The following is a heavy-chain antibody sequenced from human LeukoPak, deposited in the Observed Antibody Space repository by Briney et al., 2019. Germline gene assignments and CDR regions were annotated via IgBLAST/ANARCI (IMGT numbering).Heavy chain of an antibody. CDR2: INPNSGGT. V-gene: IGHV1-2*02. CDR3: ARVLYGYDSSGYPFDY. Sequence: ASVKVSCKASGYTFTGYYMHWVRQAPGQGLERMGWINPNSGGTNYAQKFQGRVTMTRDTSISTAYMELSRLRSDDTAVYYCARVLYGYDSSGYPFDYWGQGTLVTVSS. CDR1: GYTFTGYY. J-gene: IGHJ4*02. D-gene: IGHD3-22*01.